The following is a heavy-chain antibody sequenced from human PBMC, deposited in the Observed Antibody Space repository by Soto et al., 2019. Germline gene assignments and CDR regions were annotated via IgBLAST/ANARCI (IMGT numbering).Heavy chain of an antibody. V-gene: IGHV4-39*01. Sequence: SETLSLTCTVSGGSISSSSYYWGWIRQPPGKGLEWIGSIYYSGSTYYNPALKSRVTISVDTSKNQFSLKLSSVTAADTAVYYCASYDYIWGSYRHLLFDYWGQGTLVTVSS. D-gene: IGHD3-16*02. CDR3: ASYDYIWGSYRHLLFDY. J-gene: IGHJ4*02. CDR1: GGSISSSSYY. CDR2: IYYSGST.